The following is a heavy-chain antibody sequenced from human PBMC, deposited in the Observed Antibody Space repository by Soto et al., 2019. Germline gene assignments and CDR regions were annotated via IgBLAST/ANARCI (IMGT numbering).Heavy chain of an antibody. CDR3: ARDSQPYCSSTSCLVAFDI. Sequence: SETLSLTCTVSGGSISSYYWSWIRQPPGKGLEWIGYIYYSGSTNYNPSLKSRVTISVDTSKNPFSLKLSSLTAADTAVYYCARDSQPYCSSTSCLVAFDIWGQGTMVTV. J-gene: IGHJ3*02. V-gene: IGHV4-59*12. CDR1: GGSISSYY. D-gene: IGHD2-2*01. CDR2: IYYSGST.